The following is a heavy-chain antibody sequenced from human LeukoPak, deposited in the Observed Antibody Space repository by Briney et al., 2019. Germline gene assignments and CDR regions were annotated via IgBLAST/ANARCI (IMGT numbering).Heavy chain of an antibody. D-gene: IGHD5-18*01. CDR1: GFTFSSYS. Sequence: PGGSLRLSCAASGFTFSSYSMNWVRQAPGKGLEWVSSIGSSSTYIYYTDSVKGRFTISRDNAKNSLYLQMNSLRAEDTAVYYCARGSDSPNWGQGTLVTVSS. V-gene: IGHV3-21*01. CDR2: IGSSSTYI. CDR3: ARGSDSPN. J-gene: IGHJ4*02.